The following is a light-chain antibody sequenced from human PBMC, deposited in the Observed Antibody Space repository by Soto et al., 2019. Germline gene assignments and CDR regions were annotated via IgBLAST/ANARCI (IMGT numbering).Light chain of an antibody. Sequence: DLLMTQTPLSSPVTLGQPASISCRSSQSLVHSDGNTYLSWLQQRPGQPPRVLIYKISNRVSGVPDRFSGRGAGTDFTLRISRVEAEDVGVYYCMQSTQIPRTFGQGTKVEI. CDR1: QSLVHSDGNTY. CDR3: MQSTQIPRT. V-gene: IGKV2-24*01. CDR2: KIS. J-gene: IGKJ1*01.